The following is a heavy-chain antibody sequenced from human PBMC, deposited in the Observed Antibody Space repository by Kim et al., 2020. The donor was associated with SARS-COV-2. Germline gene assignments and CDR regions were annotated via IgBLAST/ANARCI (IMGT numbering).Heavy chain of an antibody. V-gene: IGHV4-39*01. CDR1: GGSISSSTYY. Sequence: SETLSLTCTVSGGSISSSTYYWGWIRQPPGKGLEWIGNIYYSGSTYYNPSLKTRVTISVDTSKNQFSLKLRSVTAADTAVYYCASPGIPALDAFDIWGQGTMVTVSS. D-gene: IGHD6-6*01. CDR3: ASPGIPALDAFDI. J-gene: IGHJ3*02. CDR2: IYYSGST.